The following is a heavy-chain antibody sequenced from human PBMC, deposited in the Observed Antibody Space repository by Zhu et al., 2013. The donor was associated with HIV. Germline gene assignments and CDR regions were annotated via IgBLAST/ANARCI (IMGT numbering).Heavy chain of an antibody. CDR1: GDTLTDLS. V-gene: IGHV1-24*01. J-gene: IGHJ6*03. D-gene: IGHD7-27*01. CDR3: ATVGLGPANWGSRAPSYYYMDV. Sequence: QVQLVQSGAEVKKPGASVKVSCKVSGDTLTDLSMHWVRQAPGKGLEWMGGFDPEDGEIIYAQKFQGRVTLTEDTFTDTAYMELSSLRSEDTAVYYCATVGLGPANWGSRAPSYYYMDVWGKGTTVTVSS. CDR2: FDPEDGEI.